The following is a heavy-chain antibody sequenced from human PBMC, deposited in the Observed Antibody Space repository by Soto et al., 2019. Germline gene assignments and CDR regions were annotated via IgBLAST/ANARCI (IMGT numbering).Heavy chain of an antibody. CDR3: AKDRTTGTQGLFYGLDV. CDR2: ISFDSSDK. V-gene: IGHV3-30*18. D-gene: IGHD4-4*01. CDR1: GFTFNRYG. Sequence: QMQLVESGGGVVQPGRSLRLSCVASGFTFNRYGMHWVRQAPGKGLEWVALISFDSSDKFYLDSVKDRFTLSRDNSKNTMFLQMNNLRSEDTALYYCAKDRTTGTQGLFYGLDVWGQGTTVTVSS. J-gene: IGHJ6*01.